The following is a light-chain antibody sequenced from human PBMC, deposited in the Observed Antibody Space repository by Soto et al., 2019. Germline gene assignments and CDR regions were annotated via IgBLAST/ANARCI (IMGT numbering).Light chain of an antibody. CDR2: GAS. CDR1: QSVSSN. Sequence: EIVMTQSPATLSVYPGERATLACRASQSVSSNLAWYQQKPGQAPRLLIYGASTRATGIPARFSGSGSGTEFTLTISSLQSEDFAVYYCQQYNNWPPSYPFCQGTKRESK. J-gene: IGKJ2*01. CDR3: QQYNNWPPSYP. V-gene: IGKV3-15*01.